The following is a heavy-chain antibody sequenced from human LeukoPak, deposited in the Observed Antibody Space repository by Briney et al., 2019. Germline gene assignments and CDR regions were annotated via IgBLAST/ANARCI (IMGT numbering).Heavy chain of an antibody. J-gene: IGHJ4*02. Sequence: PGGSLRLSCAASGFTFSTYAMNWVRQAPGKGLEWVSAISGSGGSTYYADSVRGRFTISRDNSKNTLYLQMNSLRAEDTAVYYCARDVGLVGWSTHFDYWGQGTLVTVSS. CDR1: GFTFSTYA. D-gene: IGHD6-19*01. CDR3: ARDVGLVGWSTHFDY. V-gene: IGHV3-23*01. CDR2: ISGSGGST.